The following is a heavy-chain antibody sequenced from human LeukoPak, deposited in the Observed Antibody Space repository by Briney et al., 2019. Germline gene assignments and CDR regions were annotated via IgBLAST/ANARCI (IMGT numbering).Heavy chain of an antibody. Sequence: ASVKVSCKASGYTFTSYDINWVRQATGQGLEWMGWMNPNSGNTGYAQKFQGRVTITRNTSISTAYMELSSLRSEDTAVYYCARAPRITMVRGVIYWFDPGGKGTLVTVSS. V-gene: IGHV1-8*03. J-gene: IGHJ5*02. CDR3: ARAPRITMVRGVIYWFDP. CDR1: GYTFTSYD. D-gene: IGHD3-10*01. CDR2: MNPNSGNT.